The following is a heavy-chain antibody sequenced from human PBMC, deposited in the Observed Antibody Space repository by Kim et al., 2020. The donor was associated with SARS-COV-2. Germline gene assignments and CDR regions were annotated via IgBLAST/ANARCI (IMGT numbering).Heavy chain of an antibody. CDR2: GQT. D-gene: IGHD5-12*01. CDR3: AKDYGYNIDY. Sequence: GQTYYAQKLQGRVTVTTDTSTNAAYMELRSLRPDDAAVYYCAKDYGYNIDYGGQGTLVTVSS. J-gene: IGHJ4*02. V-gene: IGHV1-18*01.